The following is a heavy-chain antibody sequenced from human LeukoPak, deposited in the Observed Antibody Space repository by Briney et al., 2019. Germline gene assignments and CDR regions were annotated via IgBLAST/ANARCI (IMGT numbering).Heavy chain of an antibody. CDR3: AKDLLVPKDMVRGVLATFDY. CDR2: ISDSAGST. Sequence: PGGALRLSCAASGFIFSSFPMSWVRQAPGKGLEWVSAISDSAGSTYYADSVRGRFTISRDNSKNTLYLQMNSLRAEDTAVYYCAKDLLVPKDMVRGVLATFDYWGQGTLVTVSS. D-gene: IGHD3-10*01. J-gene: IGHJ4*02. CDR1: GFIFSSFP. V-gene: IGHV3-23*01.